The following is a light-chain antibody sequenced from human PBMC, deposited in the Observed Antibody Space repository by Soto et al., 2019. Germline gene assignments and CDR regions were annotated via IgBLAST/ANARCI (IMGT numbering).Light chain of an antibody. CDR3: SSYSRSGTPVV. V-gene: IGLV2-14*01. CDR2: DVS. Sequence: QSALTQPASVSGSPGQSITISCTGTSSDIGSYDFVSWYQQHPGKAPKLMIYDVSTRPSGVSNRFSGSKSGSTASLTISGLQAGDAADYYCSSYSRSGTPVVFGGGTKLTVL. CDR1: SSDIGSYDF. J-gene: IGLJ2*01.